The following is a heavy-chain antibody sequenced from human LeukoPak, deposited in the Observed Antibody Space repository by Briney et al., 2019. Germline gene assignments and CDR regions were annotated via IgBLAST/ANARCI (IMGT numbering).Heavy chain of an antibody. D-gene: IGHD4-17*01. J-gene: IGHJ4*02. CDR3: ASEWLYGDYGTFNY. V-gene: IGHV1-2*02. CDR2: INPNSGGR. CDR1: GYTFTDYY. Sequence: GASVKVSCKASGYTFTDYYIHWVRQAPGQGLEWMGWINPNSGGRNYAQKFQGRVTMTRDTSISTAYMELSRLRSDDTAVYYCASEWLYGDYGTFNYWGQGTLVTVSS.